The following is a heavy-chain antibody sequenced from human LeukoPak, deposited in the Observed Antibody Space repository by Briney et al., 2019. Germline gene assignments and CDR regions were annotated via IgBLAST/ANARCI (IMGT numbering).Heavy chain of an antibody. Sequence: SRTLCLSCAVSVVAFSVYSTSWVRQPPGKGLEWVGGINHSGSTNYNPSPKSRVTISLDTSKNQSSLKLSSVTAAATAVYYWARGRSYGLRGGVAVLDFWGQGTLVTVSS. J-gene: IGHJ4*02. V-gene: IGHV4-34*01. CDR2: INHSGST. D-gene: IGHD2-8*02. CDR3: ARGRSYGLRGGVAVLDF. CDR1: VVAFSVYS.